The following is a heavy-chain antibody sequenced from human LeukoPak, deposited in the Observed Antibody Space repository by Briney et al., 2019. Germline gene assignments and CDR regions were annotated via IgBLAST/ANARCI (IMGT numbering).Heavy chain of an antibody. CDR3: ARDYASDY. Sequence: PGGSLRLSCAASGFTFSRYEMNWVRQAPGKGLEWVSYISRSGDTIYLADSVKGRFTISRDNAKNSLYLQMSSLRAEDTAVYYCARDYASDYWGQGTLVTVSS. V-gene: IGHV3-48*03. D-gene: IGHD3-10*01. J-gene: IGHJ4*02. CDR1: GFTFSRYE. CDR2: ISRSGDTI.